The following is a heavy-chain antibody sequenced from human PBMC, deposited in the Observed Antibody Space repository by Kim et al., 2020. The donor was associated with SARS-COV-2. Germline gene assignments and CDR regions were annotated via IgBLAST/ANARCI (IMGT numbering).Heavy chain of an antibody. D-gene: IGHD1-1*01. Sequence: GGSLRLSCGASGFTFSDSAMSWVRQASGKGLEWVGSIKRKANGYATAYIESVKGRFTIYRDDSRNTAYLQMNSLKTGDTAVYYCTRVPGTTLAVWDVFVIWGQGTIVTVSS. CDR1: GFTFSDSA. CDR2: IKRKANGYAT. CDR3: TRVPGTTLAVWDVFVI. J-gene: IGHJ3*02. V-gene: IGHV3-73*01.